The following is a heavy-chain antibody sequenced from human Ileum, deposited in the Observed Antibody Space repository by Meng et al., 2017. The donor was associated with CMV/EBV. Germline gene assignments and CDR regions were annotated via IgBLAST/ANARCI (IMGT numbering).Heavy chain of an antibody. CDR1: GFTFSKYA. Sequence: GESLKISCVTSGFTFSKYAMSWVRHVSGKGLEWLSNISSDGSNKHYAESVKGRCTISRDNSKDPLYLDLSSLGGDDTAIYYCAKQSVVASIWAPYEHWGQGAQVTVSS. D-gene: IGHD2-21*01. J-gene: IGHJ4*02. CDR2: ISSDGSNK. CDR3: AKQSVVASIWAPYEH. V-gene: IGHV3-23*03.